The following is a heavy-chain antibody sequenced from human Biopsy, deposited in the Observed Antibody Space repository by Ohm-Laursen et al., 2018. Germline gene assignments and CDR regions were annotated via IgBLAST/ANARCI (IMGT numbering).Heavy chain of an antibody. V-gene: IGHV1-69*04. D-gene: IGHD5-24*01. CDR1: GGPFNNHA. Sequence: SVKVSCKTSGGPFNNHAFSWVRQAPGQGLEWLGRIVPILGTVNYAQRFQGRVALTTDKSTGTAYMELNRLISDDTAVYYCATDADGYYTEFDFWGQGTLITVSS. CDR2: IVPILGTV. CDR3: ATDADGYYTEFDF. J-gene: IGHJ4*02.